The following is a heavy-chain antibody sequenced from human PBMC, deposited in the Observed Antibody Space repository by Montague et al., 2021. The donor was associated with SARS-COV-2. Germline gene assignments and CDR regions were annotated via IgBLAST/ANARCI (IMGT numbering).Heavy chain of an antibody. CDR1: GDSFIGYY. CDR3: ARAHFLNQDD. Sequence: SETLSLTCAVHGDSFIGYYWYWIRQPQGKGLQWIWMINNSGSTNRYPSFKSRATISVDSSKKEFSLTLRSVTAADTGVYYCARAHFLNQDDWGQGTMVIVSS. V-gene: IGHV4-34*05. CDR2: INNSGST. J-gene: IGHJ4*03.